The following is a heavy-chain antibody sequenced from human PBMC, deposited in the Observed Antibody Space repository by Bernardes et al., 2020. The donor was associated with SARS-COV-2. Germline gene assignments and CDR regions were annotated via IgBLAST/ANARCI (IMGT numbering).Heavy chain of an antibody. Sequence: SETLSLTCTVSGGSISSYYWSWIRQPPGKGLEWIGYIYYSGSTNYNPSLKSRVTISVDTSKNQFSLKLSSVTAADTAVYYCARTWGTYSNPFTLSFGGSGMDVWGQGTTVTVSS. V-gene: IGHV4-59*01. D-gene: IGHD4-4*01. CDR3: ARTWGTYSNPFTLSFGGSGMDV. CDR2: IYYSGST. J-gene: IGHJ6*02. CDR1: GGSISSYY.